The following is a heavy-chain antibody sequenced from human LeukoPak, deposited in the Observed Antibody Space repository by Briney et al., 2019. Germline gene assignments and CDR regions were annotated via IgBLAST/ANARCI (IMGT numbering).Heavy chain of an antibody. CDR1: GGTFSNYA. V-gene: IGHV1-69*13. J-gene: IGHJ6*02. CDR2: IIPIFGTT. Sequence: SVKVSCKASGGTFSNYAISWVRQAPGQGLERMGGIIPIFGTTNYAQKFQGRVTITADASTNTAYMELSILRSEDTAVYYCARGTSGYSYGYFYYYAMDVWGQGTTVTVSS. CDR3: ARGTSGYSYGYFYYYAMDV. D-gene: IGHD5-18*01.